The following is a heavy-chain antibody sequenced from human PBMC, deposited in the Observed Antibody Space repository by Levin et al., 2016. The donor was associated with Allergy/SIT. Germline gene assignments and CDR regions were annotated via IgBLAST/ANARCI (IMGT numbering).Heavy chain of an antibody. Sequence: WIRQPPGKGLEWVSAISGSGGTTYYADSVKGRFTISRDNSNNTLYLQMKSLRAEDTAVYYCAKDPKYGDPHYYYYGMDVWGQGTTVTVSS. CDR3: AKDPKYGDPHYYYYGMDV. J-gene: IGHJ6*02. V-gene: IGHV3-23*01. CDR2: ISGSGGTT. D-gene: IGHD4-17*01.